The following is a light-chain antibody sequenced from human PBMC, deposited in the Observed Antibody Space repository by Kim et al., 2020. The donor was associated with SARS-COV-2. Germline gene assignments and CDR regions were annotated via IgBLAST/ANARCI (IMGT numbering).Light chain of an antibody. CDR2: AAS. CDR1: QGIRNY. J-gene: IGKJ4*01. V-gene: IGKV1-27*01. Sequence: DIQMAQSPSSLSASVGDRVTITCRASQGIRNYLAWYQQKPGRVPRLLIYAASTLQPGVPARFSGSGFGSDFTLTITGLQAEDVATYYCQMYNIVPLTFGGGTKVDIK. CDR3: QMYNIVPLT.